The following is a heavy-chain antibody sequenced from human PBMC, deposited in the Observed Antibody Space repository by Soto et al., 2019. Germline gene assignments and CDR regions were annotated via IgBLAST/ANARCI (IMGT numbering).Heavy chain of an antibody. CDR3: ARSRGYDFWSGYYPDY. D-gene: IGHD3-3*01. J-gene: IGHJ4*02. Sequence: PGESLKISCKASGYSFTSYWIGWVRQMPGKGLECMGIIYPSDSDTRYSPSFQGQVTISADKSISTAYLQWSSLKASDTAMYYCARSRGYDFWSGYYPDYWGQGPLVTVPA. V-gene: IGHV5-51*01. CDR1: GYSFTSYW. CDR2: IYPSDSDT.